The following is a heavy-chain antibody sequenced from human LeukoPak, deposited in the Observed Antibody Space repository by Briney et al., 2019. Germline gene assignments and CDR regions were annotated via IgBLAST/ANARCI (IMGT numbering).Heavy chain of an antibody. J-gene: IGHJ4*02. CDR3: ARDSADSSDNYFDH. Sequence: PSETLSLSCSVSGGSISSYHWSWIRQPPGKGLEWIGYIYYSGRTNYNPSLKSRVTISVDTSKNQFSLKLSSVTAADTAVYYCARDSADSSDNYFDHWGQGTLVTVSS. CDR1: GGSISSYH. V-gene: IGHV4-59*01. D-gene: IGHD3-22*01. CDR2: IYYSGRT.